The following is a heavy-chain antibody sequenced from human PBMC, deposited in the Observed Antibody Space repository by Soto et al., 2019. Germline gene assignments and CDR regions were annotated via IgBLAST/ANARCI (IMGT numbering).Heavy chain of an antibody. CDR2: ISGGGIST. CDR1: GFTFSNYA. V-gene: IGHV3-23*01. CDR3: ARDAISMVRGTNNWFDP. J-gene: IGHJ5*02. D-gene: IGHD3-10*01. Sequence: EVQLLESGGGLVRPGGSLTLSCAASGFTFSNYAMSWVRQAPGKGLEWVSAISGGGISTNYADSVRGRFTISRDNSRNTLYLRMNRLRAEDTAVYYCARDAISMVRGTNNWFDPWGQGTLVTVSS.